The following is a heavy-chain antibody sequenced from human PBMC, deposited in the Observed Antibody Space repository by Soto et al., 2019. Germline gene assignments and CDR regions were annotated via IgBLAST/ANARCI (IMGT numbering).Heavy chain of an antibody. CDR3: ARGGGDYGGNYFDY. J-gene: IGHJ4*02. V-gene: IGHV4-34*01. Sequence: QVQLQQWGAGLLMPSETLSLTCAVYGGSFSGYYWSWIRQPPGKGLEWIGEINHSGSTNYNPSLKSRVTISVDTSKNQFSLKLSSVTAADTAVYYCARGGGDYGGNYFDYWGQGTLVTVSS. D-gene: IGHD4-17*01. CDR1: GGSFSGYY. CDR2: INHSGST.